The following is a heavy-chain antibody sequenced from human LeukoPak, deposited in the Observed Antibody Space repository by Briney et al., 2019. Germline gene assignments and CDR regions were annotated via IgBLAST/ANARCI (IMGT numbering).Heavy chain of an antibody. J-gene: IGHJ4*02. V-gene: IGHV3-48*03. Sequence: GGFLRLSCAASGFTFSSYEMNWVRQAPGKGLEWVSYISSSGSTIYYADSVKGRFTISRDNAKNSLYLQMNSLRAEDTAVYYCAREVVLRYFDRWGQGTLVTVSS. D-gene: IGHD3-9*01. CDR1: GFTFSSYE. CDR3: AREVVLRYFDR. CDR2: ISSSGSTI.